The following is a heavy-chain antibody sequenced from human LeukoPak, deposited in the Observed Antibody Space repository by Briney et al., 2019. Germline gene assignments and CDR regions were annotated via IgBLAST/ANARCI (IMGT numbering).Heavy chain of an antibody. CDR1: DYSISSPYY. J-gene: IGHJ3*02. Sequence: SETLSLTCTVSDYSISSPYYWGWVRQTPGTGLQWIASIFHTGNTYYNPSLNSRVTMSMDTSKNQFSLNLNSLTAADTALYYCASNRPSDAFDIWGQGTMVTVSS. V-gene: IGHV4-38-2*02. D-gene: IGHD2/OR15-2a*01. CDR2: IFHTGNT. CDR3: ASNRPSDAFDI.